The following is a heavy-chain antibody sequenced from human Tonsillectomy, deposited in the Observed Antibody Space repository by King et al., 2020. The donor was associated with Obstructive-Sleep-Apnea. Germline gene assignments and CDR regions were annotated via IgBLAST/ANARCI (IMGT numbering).Heavy chain of an antibody. Sequence: VQLVQSGAEVKKPGASVKVSCKASGYTFTNYGISWVRQAPGQGLEWMGWISAYNGNTNYAKKLQGRGTMTTDTSTSTAYMELRSLRSDDTAVYYCARDRLIAAPGPKYFHHWGQGTLVTVSS. J-gene: IGHJ1*01. V-gene: IGHV1-18*01. D-gene: IGHD6-13*01. CDR2: ISAYNGNT. CDR3: ARDRLIAAPGPKYFHH. CDR1: GYTFTNYG.